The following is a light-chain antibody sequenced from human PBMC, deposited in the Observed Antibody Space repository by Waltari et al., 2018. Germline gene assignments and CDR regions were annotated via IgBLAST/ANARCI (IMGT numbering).Light chain of an antibody. Sequence: QLVLTQSPSASASVGASVKLTCTLSSGHSSNIIAWHQQQPEKGPRYLMKVNSDGSHSKGDDIPDRFSGSSSGAERYLTISSLQSEDEADYYCETGGHGTWVFGGGTKLTVL. J-gene: IGLJ3*02. CDR2: VNSDGSH. CDR3: ETGGHGTWV. V-gene: IGLV4-69*01. CDR1: SGHSSNI.